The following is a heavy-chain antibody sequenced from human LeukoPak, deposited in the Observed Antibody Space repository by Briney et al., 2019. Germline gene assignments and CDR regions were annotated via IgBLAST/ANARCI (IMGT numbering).Heavy chain of an antibody. CDR1: GGSISSYY. CDR3: AREKASVEQLDFVYYYYMDV. J-gene: IGHJ6*03. Sequence: PSETLSLTCTVSGGSISSYYWSWIRQPPGKGLEWIGSIYHSGCTYYNPSLKSRVTISVDTSKNQFSLKLSSVTAADTAVYYCAREKASVEQLDFVYYYYMDVWGKGTTVTVSS. D-gene: IGHD6-6*01. CDR2: IYHSGCT. V-gene: IGHV4-38-2*02.